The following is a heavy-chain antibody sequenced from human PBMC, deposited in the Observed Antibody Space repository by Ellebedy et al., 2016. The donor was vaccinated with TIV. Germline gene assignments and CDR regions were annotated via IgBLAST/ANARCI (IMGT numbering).Heavy chain of an antibody. CDR2: IYYSGAA. V-gene: IGHV4-59*12. J-gene: IGHJ4*02. CDR3: AREYSGFDF. D-gene: IGHD5-12*01. CDR1: GGSISSYY. Sequence: MPSETLSLTCTVSGGSISSYYWSWIRQPPGEGLEWIGYIYYSGAANYNPTLRSRVTISLDSSKSQYSLKVSSVTAADTAVYYCAREYSGFDFWGQGTLVTVSS.